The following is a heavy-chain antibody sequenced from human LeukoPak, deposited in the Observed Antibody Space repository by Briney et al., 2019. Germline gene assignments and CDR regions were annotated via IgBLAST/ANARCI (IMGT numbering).Heavy chain of an antibody. D-gene: IGHD3-22*01. CDR3: ARDRVYYDSAPNDY. Sequence: GGSLRLSCAASGFTFSDYYMSWIRQAPGKGLEWVSYISSSGSTIYYADSVKGRFTISRDNAKNSLYPQMNSLRAEDTAVYYCARDRVYYDSAPNDYWGQGTLVTVSS. V-gene: IGHV3-11*01. CDR1: GFTFSDYY. J-gene: IGHJ4*02. CDR2: ISSSGSTI.